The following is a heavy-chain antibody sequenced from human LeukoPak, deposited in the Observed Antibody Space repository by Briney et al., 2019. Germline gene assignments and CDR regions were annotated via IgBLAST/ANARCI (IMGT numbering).Heavy chain of an antibody. CDR2: IIPIFGTA. J-gene: IGHJ3*02. V-gene: IGHV1-69*05. D-gene: IGHD6-13*01. CDR1: GGTFSSYA. CDR3: ARAHIAPKTAVAFDI. Sequence: GASVKVSCKASGGTFSSYAISWVRQAPGQGLEWMGGIIPIFGTANYAQKFQGRVTITTDESTSTAYMELGSLRSEDTAVYYCARAHIAPKTAVAFDIWGQGTMVTVSS.